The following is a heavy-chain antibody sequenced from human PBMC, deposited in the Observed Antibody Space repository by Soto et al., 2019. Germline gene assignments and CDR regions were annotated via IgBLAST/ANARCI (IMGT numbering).Heavy chain of an antibody. Sequence: EVQLLESGGGLVQPGGSLRLSCAASRFTFSNYAMTWVRQAPGKGLEWVSFISGSGGITYYADSVKGRFTISRDNSKNRRGLQMHSLGAEDTAIYYCEKDANGGDHYWGQGTLVTVSS. CDR2: ISGSGGIT. CDR3: EKDANGGDHY. V-gene: IGHV3-23*01. CDR1: RFTFSNYA. D-gene: IGHD3-16*01. J-gene: IGHJ4*02.